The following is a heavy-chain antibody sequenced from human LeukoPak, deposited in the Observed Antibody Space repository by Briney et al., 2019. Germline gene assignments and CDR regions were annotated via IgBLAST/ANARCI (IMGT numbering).Heavy chain of an antibody. CDR1: GFTFDRYA. D-gene: IGHD4-17*01. Sequence: GGSLRLSCAASGFTFDRYAIHWVHQAPGKGLEWVSLITGDGGSTFYADSVKGRFTISRDNSKNSLYLQMNSLRAEDTAFYYCAKDLTTIGYWGQGTLVTVSS. J-gene: IGHJ4*02. CDR2: ITGDGGST. V-gene: IGHV3-43*02. CDR3: AKDLTTIGY.